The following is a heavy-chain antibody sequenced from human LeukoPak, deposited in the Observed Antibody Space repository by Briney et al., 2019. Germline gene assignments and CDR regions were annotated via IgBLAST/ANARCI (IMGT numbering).Heavy chain of an antibody. Sequence: ASVKVSCKASGYTFTSYGISWVRQAPGQGLEWMGIINPSGGSTSYAQKFQGRVTMTRDTSTSTVYMELSSLRSEDTAVYYCARDELWASSGWRYFDYWGQGTLVTVSS. V-gene: IGHV1-46*01. CDR2: INPSGGST. CDR3: ARDELWASSGWRYFDY. D-gene: IGHD6-19*01. J-gene: IGHJ4*02. CDR1: GYTFTSYG.